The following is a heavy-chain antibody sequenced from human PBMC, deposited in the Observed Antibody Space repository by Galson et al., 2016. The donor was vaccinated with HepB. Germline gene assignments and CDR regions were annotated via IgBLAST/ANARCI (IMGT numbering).Heavy chain of an antibody. J-gene: IGHJ6*02. Sequence: SLRLSCAASGFTFTNYAMTWVRQAPGKGLEWVSSIHRTGGGTYYADSVKGRFTISRDNSKNTVYLQMNSLRVEDTAVYYCARGDYETYYSMDVWGQGTTVTVSS. V-gene: IGHV3-23*01. CDR3: ARGDYETYYSMDV. D-gene: IGHD4-17*01. CDR1: GFTFTNYA. CDR2: IHRTGGGT.